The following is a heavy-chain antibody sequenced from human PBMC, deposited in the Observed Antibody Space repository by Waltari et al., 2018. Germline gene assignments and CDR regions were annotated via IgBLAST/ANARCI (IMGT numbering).Heavy chain of an antibody. D-gene: IGHD2-2*01. CDR1: GYTFTSYG. CDR3: ARVSRDCSSTSCHARIRGDAGDI. Sequence: QVQLVQSGAEVKKPGASVKVSCKASGYTFTSYGISWVRQAPGQGLERMGWISAYNGNTNYAQKLQGRVTMTTDTSTSTAYMELRSLRSDDTAVYYCARVSRDCSSTSCHARIRGDAGDIWGQGTMVTVSS. CDR2: ISAYNGNT. J-gene: IGHJ3*02. V-gene: IGHV1-18*01.